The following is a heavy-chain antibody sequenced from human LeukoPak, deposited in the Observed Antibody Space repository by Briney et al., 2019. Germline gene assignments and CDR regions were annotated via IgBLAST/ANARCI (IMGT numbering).Heavy chain of an antibody. Sequence: PGGSLRLSCSASGFTFSIYAMSWVRQAPGKGLEWVSTIRDSGSSTYYADSVKGRFTISRDNSKNTLYLQMNSLRAEDTAVYYCAKVGGDSGWYLDYWGQGTLVTVSS. CDR1: GFTFSIYA. CDR2: IRDSGSST. CDR3: AKVGGDSGWYLDY. J-gene: IGHJ4*02. V-gene: IGHV3-23*01. D-gene: IGHD6-19*01.